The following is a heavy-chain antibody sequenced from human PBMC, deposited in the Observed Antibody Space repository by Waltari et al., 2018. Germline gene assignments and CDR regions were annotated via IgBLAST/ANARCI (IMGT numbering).Heavy chain of an antibody. CDR2: RDTSGST. CDR3: ARDEYDFWSGWFDP. D-gene: IGHD3-3*01. J-gene: IGHJ5*02. Sequence: QVQLQESGPGLVKPSETLSLTCTVSGGSISSYYWSWIRQPGGKGVGCIWRRDTSGSTNYNPSLKSRVTMSVDTSKNQFSLKLSSVTAADTAVYYCARDEYDFWSGWFDPWGQGTLVTVSS. CDR1: GGSISSYY. V-gene: IGHV4-4*07.